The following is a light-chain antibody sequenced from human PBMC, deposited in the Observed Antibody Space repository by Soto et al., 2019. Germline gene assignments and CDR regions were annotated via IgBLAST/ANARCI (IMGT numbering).Light chain of an antibody. CDR3: SSYTSSGPVF. CDR1: SSDVGGYNY. Sequence: QSALTQPASVSGSPGQSITISCTGTSSDVGGYNYVSWYQQHPGKAPKLMIYDVSNRPSGVSNRFSGSKSGNTASLTISGPQAEDEADYYSSSYTSSGPVFFGGGTKL. CDR2: DVS. J-gene: IGLJ2*01. V-gene: IGLV2-14*01.